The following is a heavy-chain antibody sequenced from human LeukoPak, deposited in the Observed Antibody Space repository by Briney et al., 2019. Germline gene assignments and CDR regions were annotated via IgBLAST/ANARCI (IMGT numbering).Heavy chain of an antibody. V-gene: IGHV3-9*01. D-gene: IGHD1-7*01. CDR3: ANNNWNFFDI. Sequence: PGGSLRLSCAASGFTFSSYWMSWVRQAPGKGLEWVSGISWNSGSIGYADSVKGRFTISRDNAKNSLYLQMNSLRAEDTALYYCANNNWNFFDIWGQGTMVTVSS. CDR2: ISWNSGSI. CDR1: GFTFSSYW. J-gene: IGHJ3*02.